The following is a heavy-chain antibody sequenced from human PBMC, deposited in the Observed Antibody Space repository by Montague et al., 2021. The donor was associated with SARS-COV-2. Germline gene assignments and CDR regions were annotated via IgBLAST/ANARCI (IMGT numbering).Heavy chain of an antibody. Sequence: TLSLTCTVYGGSISSGSYYWSWIRQPAGKGLEWIGRIYTSGSTNYSPSLKRRVTTSVDTTKNQFSLKLSSATAADTAVYYCARDPLYYYGSSGFLLDWYFDLWGQGTLVTVSS. CDR1: GGSISSGSYY. J-gene: IGHJ2*01. D-gene: IGHD3-22*01. CDR3: ARDPLYYYGSSGFLLDWYFDL. CDR2: IYTSGST. V-gene: IGHV4-61*02.